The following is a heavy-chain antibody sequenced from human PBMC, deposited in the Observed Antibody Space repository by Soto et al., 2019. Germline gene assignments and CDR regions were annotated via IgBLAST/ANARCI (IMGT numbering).Heavy chain of an antibody. Sequence: PSETLSLTCTVSGGSVSSGSYYWSWIRQPPGKGLEWIAYIYYTGSTNYNPSLKSRVTISADTSKSQFSLKLTSVTAADTAVYYCARTMYCSGGSCYFGGFDYWGQGTLVTVSS. V-gene: IGHV4-61*01. D-gene: IGHD2-15*01. CDR1: GGSVSSGSYY. CDR3: ARTMYCSGGSCYFGGFDY. J-gene: IGHJ4*02. CDR2: IYYTGST.